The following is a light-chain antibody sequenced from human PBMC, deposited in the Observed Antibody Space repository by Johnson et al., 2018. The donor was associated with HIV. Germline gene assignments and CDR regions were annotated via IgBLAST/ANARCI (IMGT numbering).Light chain of an antibody. J-gene: IGLJ1*01. CDR1: NSNIGNNY. V-gene: IGLV1-51*01. CDR2: DNN. CDR3: GTWDSGLGALYD. Sequence: QSVLTQPPSVSAAPGQKVTISCSGSNSNIGNNYVSWYQQLPGTAPKLLIYDNNKRPSGIPDRFSGSKSGTSATLGITGLQTGDEADYYCGTWDSGLGALYDFGTGTKVTVL.